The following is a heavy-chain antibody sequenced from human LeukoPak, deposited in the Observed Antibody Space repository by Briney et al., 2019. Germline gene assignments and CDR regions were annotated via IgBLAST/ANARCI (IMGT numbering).Heavy chain of an antibody. CDR2: IYYSGST. D-gene: IGHD3-10*01. Sequence: PSETLSLTCTVSGGSISSSSYYWGWIRQPPGKGLEWIGSIYYSGSTYYNPSLKSRVTISVDTSKNQFSLKLSSVTAVDTAVYYCARESNYHGSGTGWFDPWGQGTLVTVSS. CDR1: GGSISSSSYY. V-gene: IGHV4-39*07. J-gene: IGHJ5*02. CDR3: ARESNYHGSGTGWFDP.